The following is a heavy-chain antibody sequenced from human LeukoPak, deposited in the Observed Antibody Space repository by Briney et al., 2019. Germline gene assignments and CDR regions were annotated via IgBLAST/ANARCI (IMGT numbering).Heavy chain of an antibody. V-gene: IGHV4-59*01. J-gene: IGHJ4*02. CDR2: IYYRWST. CDR3: ARDRVRQLGYFDY. CDR1: GGSIRSDY. D-gene: IGHD6-13*01. Sequence: SETLSLTCTVSGGSIRSDYWSGIRHPPGKGLEWIVYIYYRWSTNYNPSLKRRPTISVDTSKNQFSLKLSSVTAADTAVYYCARDRVRQLGYFDYWGQGTLVTVSS.